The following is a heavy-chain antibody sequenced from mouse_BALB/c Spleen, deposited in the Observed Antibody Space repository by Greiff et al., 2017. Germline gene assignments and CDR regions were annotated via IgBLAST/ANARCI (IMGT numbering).Heavy chain of an antibody. Sequence: EVKLVESGGGLVKPGGSLKLSCAASGFTFSDYYMYWVRQTPEKRLEWVATISDGGSYTYYPDSVKGRFTISRDNAKNNLYLQMSSLKSEDTAMYYCARSLYDYGRAWYFDVWGAGTTVTVSS. CDR3: ARSLYDYGRAWYFDV. V-gene: IGHV5-4*02. CDR1: GFTFSDYY. CDR2: ISDGGSYT. D-gene: IGHD2-4*01. J-gene: IGHJ1*01.